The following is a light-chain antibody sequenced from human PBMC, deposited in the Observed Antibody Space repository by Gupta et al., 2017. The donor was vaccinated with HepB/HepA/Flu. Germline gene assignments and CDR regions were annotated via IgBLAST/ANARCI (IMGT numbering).Light chain of an antibody. CDR2: DSD. CDR3: ETGDNSLKTGV. J-gene: IGLJ3*02. Sequence: QPVLPQPPSVSASPGQKVTISCSGSSSNIAIHSVSWYQQVPGTAPKLLSYDSDKRPSGIPDRFSGSKSGASVTLDITGLQTGDEADYYCETGDNSLKTGVFGGGTRLTVL. CDR1: SSNIAIHS. V-gene: IGLV1-51*01.